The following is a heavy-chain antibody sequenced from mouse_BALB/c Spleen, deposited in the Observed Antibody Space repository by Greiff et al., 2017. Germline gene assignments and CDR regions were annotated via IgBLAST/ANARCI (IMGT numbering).Heavy chain of an antibody. D-gene: IGHD1-1*01. CDR3: ARLGYYGSSYVGY. V-gene: IGHV1-66*01. CDR1: GYSFTSYY. CDR2: IFPGSGNT. Sequence: VQLQQSGPELVKPGASVKISCKASGYSFTSYYIHWVKQRPGQGLEWIGWIFPGSGNTKYNEKFKGKATLTADTSSSTAYMQLSSLTSEDSAVYVCARLGYYGSSYVGYWGQGTTLTVSS. J-gene: IGHJ2*01.